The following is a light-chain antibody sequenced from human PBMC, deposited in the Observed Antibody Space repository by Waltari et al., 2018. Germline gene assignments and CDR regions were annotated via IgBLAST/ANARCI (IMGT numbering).Light chain of an antibody. Sequence: SYDLTDSISVSVALGQTAKIACGGNNIGSKSVHWYQQKPGQAPILVIYRDIRRPSGIPGRFAGSNSGNTATLTISRAQVVDEADYFCQVWASGTYVFAGGTKLTVL. J-gene: IGLJ1*01. CDR3: QVWASGTYV. V-gene: IGLV3-9*01. CDR1: NIGSKS. CDR2: RDI.